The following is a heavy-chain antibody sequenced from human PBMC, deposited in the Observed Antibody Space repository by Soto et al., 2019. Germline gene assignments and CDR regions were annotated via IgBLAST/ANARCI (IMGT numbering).Heavy chain of an antibody. D-gene: IGHD3-22*01. CDR3: ARGGRYYDGDLYFDY. CDR2: ISTYNGNT. V-gene: IGHV1-18*01. J-gene: IGHJ4*02. CDR1: GYTFTNYG. Sequence: GASVKVSCKAYGYTFTNYGISWVRQAPGQGLEWMGWISTYNGNTNYVQKLQGRVTMTTDTSTSTAYMELRSLRSDDTAMYYCARGGRYYDGDLYFDYWGQGTLVTVSS.